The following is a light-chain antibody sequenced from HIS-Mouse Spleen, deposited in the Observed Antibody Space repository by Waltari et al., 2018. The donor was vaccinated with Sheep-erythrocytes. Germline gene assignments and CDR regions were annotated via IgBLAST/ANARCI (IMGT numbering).Light chain of an antibody. CDR3: QSADSSGTYV. CDR1: ALPKQY. V-gene: IGLV3-25*03. J-gene: IGLJ1*01. CDR2: KDS. Sequence: SYELTQPPSVSVSPGQTARITCSGDALPKQYAYWYQQKPGQAPVLVISKDSERPSRIPERFSGSSAGTTVTLTISGVQAEDEADYYCQSADSSGTYVFGTGTKVTVL.